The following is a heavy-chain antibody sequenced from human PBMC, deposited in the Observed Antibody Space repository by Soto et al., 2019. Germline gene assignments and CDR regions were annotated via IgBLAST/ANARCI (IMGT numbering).Heavy chain of an antibody. V-gene: IGHV1-3*01. D-gene: IGHD3-3*01. J-gene: IGHJ4*02. CDR3: ARDLVGVVPDY. CDR2: ISAGNGNT. Sequence: QVQLVQSGAEVKKPGASVKVSCKASGYTFTSYAMHWVRQAPGQRLEWMGWISAGNGNTKYSQKFQGRVTITRDTSASTAYMELSSLRSEDTAVYYCARDLVGVVPDYWGQGTLVTVSS. CDR1: GYTFTSYA.